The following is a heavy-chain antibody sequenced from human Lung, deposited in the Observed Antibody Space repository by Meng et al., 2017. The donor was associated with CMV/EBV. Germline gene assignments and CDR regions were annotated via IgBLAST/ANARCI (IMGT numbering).Heavy chain of an antibody. Sequence: QVQPEESRPGRVKPAGTLSLTCVVSGGSISSSNWWSCVRQPPGKGLEWIGEIYHSGSTNYNPSLKSRVTISVDKSKNQFSLKLSSVTAADTAVYYCASFPPPGKQWLVTDYWGQGTLVTVSS. V-gene: IGHV4-4*02. J-gene: IGHJ4*02. CDR1: GGSISSSNW. CDR2: IYHSGST. D-gene: IGHD6-19*01. CDR3: ASFPPPGKQWLVTDY.